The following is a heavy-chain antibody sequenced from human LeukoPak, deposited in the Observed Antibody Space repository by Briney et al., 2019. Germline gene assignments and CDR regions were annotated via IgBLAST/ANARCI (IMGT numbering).Heavy chain of an antibody. D-gene: IGHD3-10*01. V-gene: IGHV4-30-4*07. Sequence: PSETLSLTCAVSGGSISSGGYSWSWIRQPPGKGLEWIGYIYYSGSTYYNPSLKSRVTISVDTSKNQFSLKLSSVTAADTAVYYCARGYYGSGRHFDYWGQGTLVTVSS. CDR1: GGSISSGGYS. J-gene: IGHJ4*02. CDR3: ARGYYGSGRHFDY. CDR2: IYYSGST.